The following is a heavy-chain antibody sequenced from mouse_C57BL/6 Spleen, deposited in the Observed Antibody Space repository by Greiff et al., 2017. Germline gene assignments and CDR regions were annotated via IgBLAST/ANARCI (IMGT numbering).Heavy chain of an antibody. CDR1: GYTFTDYY. V-gene: IGHV1-19*01. CDR3: ARSPTVVAPDY. J-gene: IGHJ2*01. D-gene: IGHD1-1*01. CDR2: INPYNGGT. Sequence: EVQLQQSGPVLVKPGASVKMSCKASGYTFTDYYMNWVKQSHGKSLEWIGVINPYNGGTSYNQKFKGKATLTVDKSSSTAYMELNSLTSEDSAVYYCARSPTVVAPDYWGQGTTVTVSS.